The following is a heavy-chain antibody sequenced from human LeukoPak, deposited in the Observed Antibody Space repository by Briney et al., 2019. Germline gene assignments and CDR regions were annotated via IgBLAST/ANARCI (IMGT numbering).Heavy chain of an antibody. CDR1: GGSVSSGSYY. CDR2: IYYSGST. Sequence: SETLSLTCTVPGGSVSSGSYYWSWIRQPPGKGLEWIGYIYYSGSTNYNPSLKSRVTISVDTSKNQFSLKLSSVTAADTAVYYCARVTYSSGWPLFDYWGQGTLVTVSS. D-gene: IGHD6-19*01. CDR3: ARVTYSSGWPLFDY. V-gene: IGHV4-61*01. J-gene: IGHJ4*02.